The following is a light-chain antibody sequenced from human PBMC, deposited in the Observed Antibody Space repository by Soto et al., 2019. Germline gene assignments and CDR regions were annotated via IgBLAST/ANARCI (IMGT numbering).Light chain of an antibody. Sequence: EIGLAESPAALSLSPGERATLSCGASQSVSSSYLAWYQQKPGQAPRLLIYDASNRATGIPARFSGSGSGTNFTLTIRSLEPEDFAVYYCQPRSNWPRPATLRQGTRLEIK. J-gene: IGKJ5*01. CDR3: QPRSNWPRPAT. CDR1: QSVSSSY. V-gene: IGKV3D-20*02. CDR2: DAS.